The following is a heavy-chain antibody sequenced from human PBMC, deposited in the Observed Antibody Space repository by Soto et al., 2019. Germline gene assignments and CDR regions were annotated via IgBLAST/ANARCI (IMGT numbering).Heavy chain of an antibody. Sequence: GGSLRLSCAASGFTFSSYAMHWVRQAPGKGLEWVAVISYDGSNKYYADSVKGRFTISRDNSKNTLYLQMNSLRAEDTAVYYCARPTQLWSNDAFDIWGQGTMVTVSS. CDR1: GFTFSSYA. V-gene: IGHV3-30-3*01. D-gene: IGHD5-18*01. J-gene: IGHJ3*02. CDR2: ISYDGSNK. CDR3: ARPTQLWSNDAFDI.